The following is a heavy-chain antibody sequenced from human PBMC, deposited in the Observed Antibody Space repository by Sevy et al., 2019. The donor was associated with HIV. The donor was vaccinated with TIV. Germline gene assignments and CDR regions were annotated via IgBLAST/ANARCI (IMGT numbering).Heavy chain of an antibody. CDR3: ARDESSYRGNEYFDALDI. Sequence: GGSLRLSCAASGFTLSNYWMIWVRQAPGMGLEWVANINERGSQKNYLDSVKGRFTISRDTAKNSLSLVMNSLRVDDTAVYFCARDESSYRGNEYFDALDIWGQGTRVTVSS. J-gene: IGHJ3*02. D-gene: IGHD1-26*01. V-gene: IGHV3-7*01. CDR2: INERGSQK. CDR1: GFTLSNYW.